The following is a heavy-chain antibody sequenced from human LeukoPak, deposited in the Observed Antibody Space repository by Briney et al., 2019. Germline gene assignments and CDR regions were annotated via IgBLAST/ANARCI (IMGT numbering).Heavy chain of an antibody. CDR1: GFTFYDYT. V-gene: IGHV3-9*01. CDR2: ITWNSGSI. CDR3: AKEDHFAS. J-gene: IGHJ4*02. Sequence: AGRSLRLSCAASGFTFYDYTMHWVRQAPGKGLEWVSGITWNSGSIGYADSVRGRFTISRDNAKNSLYMEMNSLRAEDTALYYCAKEDHFASWGQGTLVTVSS.